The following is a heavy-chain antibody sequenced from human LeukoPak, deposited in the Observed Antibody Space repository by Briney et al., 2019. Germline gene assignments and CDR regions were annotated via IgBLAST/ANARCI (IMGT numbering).Heavy chain of an antibody. D-gene: IGHD1-26*01. Sequence: GGPLRLSCAASGFTFSSYAMHWVRQAPGKGLEWVAVISYDGSNKYYADSVKGRFTISRDNSKNTLYLQMNSLRAEDTAVYYCARGFGSWPRGGYFDYWGQGTLVTVSS. J-gene: IGHJ4*02. CDR3: ARGFGSWPRGGYFDY. V-gene: IGHV3-30*04. CDR1: GFTFSSYA. CDR2: ISYDGSNK.